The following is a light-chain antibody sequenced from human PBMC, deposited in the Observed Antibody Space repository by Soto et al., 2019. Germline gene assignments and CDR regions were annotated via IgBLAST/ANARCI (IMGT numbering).Light chain of an antibody. CDR1: QSVSSNY. J-gene: IGKJ1*01. Sequence: EIVLTQSPGTLSLSPGERGTLSFRASQSVSSNYLAWYQQKPGQAPRLLIYSAFSRATGIPDRFSGRGSGTDFTHTISSLEPEDFAVYYCQYYGSSPWTFGQWTKGEIK. CDR2: SAF. CDR3: QYYGSSPWT. V-gene: IGKV3-20*01.